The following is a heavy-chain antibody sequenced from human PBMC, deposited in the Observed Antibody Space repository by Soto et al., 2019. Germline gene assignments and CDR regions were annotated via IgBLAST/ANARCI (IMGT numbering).Heavy chain of an antibody. CDR2: IFPIFGTA. CDR1: GGTFSSYA. V-gene: IGHV1-69*13. D-gene: IGHD6-19*01. J-gene: IGHJ4*02. CDR3: ARDIAVAGTGSFDY. Sequence: GASVKVSCKASGGTFSSYAISWVRQAPGQGLEWMGGIFPIFGTANYAQKFQGRVTITEDESTSTAYMELSSLRSEDTAVYYCARDIAVAGTGSFDYWGQGTLVTVSS.